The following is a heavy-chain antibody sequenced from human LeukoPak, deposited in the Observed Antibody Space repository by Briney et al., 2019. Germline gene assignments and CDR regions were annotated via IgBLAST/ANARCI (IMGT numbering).Heavy chain of an antibody. V-gene: IGHV3-53*01. CDR3: ASEDYGDYMDV. CDR2: IYSGGST. CDR1: GFTVSSNY. J-gene: IGHJ6*03. D-gene: IGHD4-17*01. Sequence: GGSLRLSCAASGFTVSSNYMSWVRQAPGKGLEWVSVIYSGGSTYYADSVKGRFTISRDNSKNTLYLQMNSLRAEDTAVYYCASEDYGDYMDVWGKGTMVTVSS.